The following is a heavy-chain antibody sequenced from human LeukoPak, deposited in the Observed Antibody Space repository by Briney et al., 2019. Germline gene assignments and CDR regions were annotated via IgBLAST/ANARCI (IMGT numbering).Heavy chain of an antibody. CDR1: GGSISSHY. CDR3: VRGLSIAARRWFDP. V-gene: IGHV4-59*11. CDR2: IYYSGST. D-gene: IGHD6-6*01. J-gene: IGHJ5*02. Sequence: SETLSLTCTVSGGSISSHYWSWIRQPPGKGLEWIGYIYYSGSTNYNPSLKSRVTISVDTSKNQFSLKLSSVTAADTAVYYCVRGLSIAARRWFDPWGQGTLVTVSS.